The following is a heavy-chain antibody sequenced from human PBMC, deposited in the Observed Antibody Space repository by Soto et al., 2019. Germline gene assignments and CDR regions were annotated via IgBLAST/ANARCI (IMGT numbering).Heavy chain of an antibody. V-gene: IGHV4-4*07. Sequence: SETLSLTCTVSGGSISGYYWTWIRQPAGKGLEWIGRKHTSGTQTYNPSLKSRVTMSLDTSTNQFSLNLSSVTAAAPAVYYCGRVGEFYVLDVWGQGTTVTVS. CDR2: KHTSGTQ. D-gene: IGHD3-16*01. CDR3: GRVGEFYVLDV. CDR1: GGSISGYY. J-gene: IGHJ6*02.